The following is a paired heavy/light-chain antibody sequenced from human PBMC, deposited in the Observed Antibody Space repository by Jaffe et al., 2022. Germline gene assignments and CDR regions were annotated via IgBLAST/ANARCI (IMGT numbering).Heavy chain of an antibody. Sequence: QVQLVESGGGVVQPGGSLRLSCAASGLTFSNYAMHWVRQAPGKGLEWVAIIQNDGSNKYHGNSVKGRFTISRDNSKNTLYLQMNSLRVEDTAVYYCAKGGAGVAGTYYYMDVWGEGTTVTVSS. CDR3: AKGGAGVAGTYYYMDV. V-gene: IGHV3-30*02. CDR1: GLTFSNYA. J-gene: IGHJ6*03. CDR2: IQNDGSNK. D-gene: IGHD6-19*01.
Light chain of an antibody. CDR3: QQYYGTPYT. CDR1: QSVLYSSNNKNY. V-gene: IGKV4-1*01. CDR2: WAS. J-gene: IGKJ2*01. Sequence: DIVMTQSPDSLAVSLGERATINCKSSQSVLYSSNNKNYLAWYQQKPGQPPNLLIYWASTRESGVPDRFSGSGSGTDFTLTISSLQAEDVAVYYCQQYYGTPYTFGQGTKLEIK.